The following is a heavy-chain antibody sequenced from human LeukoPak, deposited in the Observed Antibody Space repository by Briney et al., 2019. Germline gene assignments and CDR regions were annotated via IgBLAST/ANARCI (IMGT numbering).Heavy chain of an antibody. J-gene: IGHJ4*02. D-gene: IGHD3-9*01. CDR3: AKWGDYDVLTGYYVSDY. Sequence: GTSLRLSCAASGFTFSNYAMSWVRQAPGKGLEWVSAITGGGSGIYYADSMKSRFTISRDNSKNTLYLQINSLRAEDTAVYYCAKWGDYDVLTGYYVSDYWGQGTLVTVSS. CDR1: GFTFSNYA. V-gene: IGHV3-23*01. CDR2: ITGGGSGI.